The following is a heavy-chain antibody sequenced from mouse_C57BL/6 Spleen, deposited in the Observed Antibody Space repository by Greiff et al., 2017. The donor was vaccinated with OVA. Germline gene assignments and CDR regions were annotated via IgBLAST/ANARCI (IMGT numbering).Heavy chain of an antibody. CDR2: IDPSDSYT. V-gene: IGHV1-50*01. Sequence: QVQLQQPGAELVKPGASVKLSCKASGYTFTSYWMQWVKQRPGQGLEWIGEIDPSDSYTNYNQKFKGKATLTVDTSSSTAYMQLSSLTSEDSAVYYSARRRNYDVGDYWGQGTTLTVSS. J-gene: IGHJ2*01. D-gene: IGHD2-4*01. CDR1: GYTFTSYW. CDR3: ARRRNYDVGDY.